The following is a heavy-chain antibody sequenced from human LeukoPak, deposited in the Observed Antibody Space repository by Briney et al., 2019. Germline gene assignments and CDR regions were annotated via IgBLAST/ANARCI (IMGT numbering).Heavy chain of an antibody. Sequence: GASVKVSCKASGYTFTSYDINWVRQAPGQGLEWMGWMNPNSGNTGYAQKFQGRVTMTRNTSISTAYMELSSLRSEDTAVYYCARVVTKRITMVRGVEIFDYWGQGTLVTVSS. CDR1: GYTFTSYD. J-gene: IGHJ4*02. CDR3: ARVVTKRITMVRGVEIFDY. D-gene: IGHD3-10*01. V-gene: IGHV1-8*01. CDR2: MNPNSGNT.